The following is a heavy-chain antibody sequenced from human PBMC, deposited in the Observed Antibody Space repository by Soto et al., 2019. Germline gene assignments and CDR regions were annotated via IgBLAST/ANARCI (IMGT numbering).Heavy chain of an antibody. Sequence: SETLSLNCTVSGGSISSGGYYWSWIRQHPGKGLEWIGYIYYSGSTYYNPSLKSRVTISVDASKNQFSLKLSSVTAADTAVYYCARERSDHAFDIWGQGTMVTVSS. J-gene: IGHJ3*02. CDR1: GGSISSGGYY. CDR2: IYYSGST. V-gene: IGHV4-31*03. CDR3: ARERSDHAFDI.